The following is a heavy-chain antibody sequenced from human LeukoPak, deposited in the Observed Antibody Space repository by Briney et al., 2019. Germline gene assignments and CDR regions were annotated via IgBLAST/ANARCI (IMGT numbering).Heavy chain of an antibody. V-gene: IGHV5-51*01. CDR2: IYPGDSDT. Sequence: GGSLKISCKGSGYRFSSDWIGWVRQMPGKGLEWMGVIYPGDSDTRYSPSFQGQVTISADKSINTAYLQLRSLKASDTALYYCARLPYCGGDCFPNWFDPWGQGTLVIVSS. J-gene: IGHJ5*02. D-gene: IGHD2-21*02. CDR1: GYRFSSDW. CDR3: ARLPYCGGDCFPNWFDP.